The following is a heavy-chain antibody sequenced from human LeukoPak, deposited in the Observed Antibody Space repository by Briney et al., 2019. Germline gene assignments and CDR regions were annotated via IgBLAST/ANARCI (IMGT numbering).Heavy chain of an antibody. V-gene: IGHV4-59*01. CDR3: ARVEVGATPHQLYYYYYMDV. CDR1: GGSISSYY. D-gene: IGHD1-26*01. CDR2: IYYSGST. Sequence: PSETLSLTCTVSGGSISSYYWSWLRQPPGKGLEWIGYIYYSGSTNYNPSLKSRVTISVDTPKNQFSLTLSSVTAADTAVYYCARVEVGATPHQLYYYYYMDVWAKGTTVTVSS. J-gene: IGHJ6*03.